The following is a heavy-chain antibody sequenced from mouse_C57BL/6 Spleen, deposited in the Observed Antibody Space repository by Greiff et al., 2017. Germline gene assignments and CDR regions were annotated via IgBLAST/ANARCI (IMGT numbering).Heavy chain of an antibody. CDR3: ARYDTTVVPYFDY. V-gene: IGHV7-3*01. CDR1: GFTFTDYY. D-gene: IGHD1-1*01. Sequence: EVKLMESGGGLVQPGGSLSLSCAASGFTFTDYYMSWVRQPPGKALEWLGFIRNKANGYTTEYSASVKGRFTISRDNSQSILYLQMNALRAEDSATYYCARYDTTVVPYFDYWGQGTTLTVSS. CDR2: IRNKANGYTT. J-gene: IGHJ2*01.